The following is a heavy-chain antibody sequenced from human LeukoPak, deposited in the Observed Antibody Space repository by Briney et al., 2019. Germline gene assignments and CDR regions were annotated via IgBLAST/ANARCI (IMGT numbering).Heavy chain of an antibody. J-gene: IGHJ4*02. CDR1: EFIFSTYE. D-gene: IGHD1-26*01. Sequence: PGGSLRLSCAASEFIFSTYEMNWVRQAPGKGLEWVASISPTSVFIYYAASVKGRFTISRDNAKNSLYLQMSYLRADDTAVYYCARVVGSAIRSGVDYWGQGTLVTVSS. CDR2: ISPTSVFI. CDR3: ARVVGSAIRSGVDY. V-gene: IGHV3-21*01.